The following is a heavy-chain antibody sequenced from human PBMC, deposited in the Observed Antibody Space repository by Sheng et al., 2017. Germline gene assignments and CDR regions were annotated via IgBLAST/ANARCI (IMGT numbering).Heavy chain of an antibody. CDR2: VYHSGST. Sequence: QVQLQESGPGLVKPSETLSLTCAVSGYSISSGYYWGWIRQPPGKGLEWIGSVYHSGSTYYNPSLKSRVTISVDTSKNQFSLKLSSVTAADTAVYYCARNEIVVITVATNWFDHWGQGTLVTVSS. V-gene: IGHV4-38-2*01. J-gene: IGHJ5*02. CDR3: ARNEIVVITVATNWFDH. D-gene: IGHD2-2*01. CDR1: GYSISSGYY.